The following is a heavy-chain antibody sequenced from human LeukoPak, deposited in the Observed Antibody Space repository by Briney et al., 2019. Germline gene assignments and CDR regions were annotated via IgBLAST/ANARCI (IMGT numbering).Heavy chain of an antibody. CDR2: INHSGST. Sequence: SETLSLTCAVYGGSFSGYYWSWIRQPPGKGLEWIGEINHSGSTNYNPSLKSRVTISVDTSKNQFSLKLSSVTAADTAVYYCARGLPSDWYHPYYYYYGMDVWGQGTTVTVSS. J-gene: IGHJ6*02. V-gene: IGHV4-34*01. D-gene: IGHD6-19*01. CDR1: GGSFSGYY. CDR3: ARGLPSDWYHPYYYYYGMDV.